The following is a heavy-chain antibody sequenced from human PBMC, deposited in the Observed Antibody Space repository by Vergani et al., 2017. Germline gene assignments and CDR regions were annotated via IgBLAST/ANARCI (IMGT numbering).Heavy chain of an antibody. Sequence: QVQLVQSGAEVKKPGSSVKVSCKASGGTFSSYAISWVRQAPGQGLEWMGGIIPIFGTANYAQKFQGRVTITADESTSTAYMELSSLRSDDTAVYYCARGDSSGWPAGVYYYMDVWGRGTTVTVSS. CDR1: GGTFSSYA. CDR2: IIPIFGTA. V-gene: IGHV1-69*01. J-gene: IGHJ6*03. CDR3: ARGDSSGWPAGVYYYMDV. D-gene: IGHD6-19*01.